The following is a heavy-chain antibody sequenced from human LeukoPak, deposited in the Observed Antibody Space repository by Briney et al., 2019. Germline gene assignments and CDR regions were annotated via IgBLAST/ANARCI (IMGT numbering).Heavy chain of an antibody. J-gene: IGHJ1*01. CDR2: ISMRSTTI. D-gene: IGHD3-10*01. CDR3: ASHYYGSGTEYFQH. Sequence: GGSLRLSCAASGFTFRTYTMHWVRQAPGKWLEWVSPISMRSTTIYYADSVKGRFTISRDNAKNSVNLQMDSLRDQDTAVYYCASHYYGSGTEYFQHWGQGTLVTVSS. V-gene: IGHV3-48*02. CDR1: GFTFRTYT.